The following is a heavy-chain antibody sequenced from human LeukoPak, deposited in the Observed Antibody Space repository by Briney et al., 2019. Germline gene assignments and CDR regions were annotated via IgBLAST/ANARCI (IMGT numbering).Heavy chain of an antibody. V-gene: IGHV4-30-4*08. CDR3: ARAVVTATHDAFDI. CDR1: GGSISSADYH. D-gene: IGHD2-15*01. J-gene: IGHJ3*02. Sequence: PSETLSLTCTVSGGSISSADYHWSWIRQPPGKGLEWFGYIYYSGSTHNNPSLKTRVTISVDTSKNQFSLKLSSVTAADTALYYCARAVVTATHDAFDIWGQGTMVTVSS. CDR2: IYYSGST.